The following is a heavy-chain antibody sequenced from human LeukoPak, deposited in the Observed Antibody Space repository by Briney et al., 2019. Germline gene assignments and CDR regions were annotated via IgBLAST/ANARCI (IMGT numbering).Heavy chain of an antibody. V-gene: IGHV3-15*01. J-gene: IGHJ4*02. Sequence: PGGSLRLSCAASGFTFSSYAMHWVRQAPGKGLEWVGRIKSKTDGGTTDYAAPVKGRFTISRDDSKDTLYLEMNSLKIEDTAVYYCTTGRSGGSCPYWGQETLVTVSS. CDR1: GFTFSSYA. CDR3: TTGRSGGSCPY. CDR2: IKSKTDGGTT. D-gene: IGHD2-15*01.